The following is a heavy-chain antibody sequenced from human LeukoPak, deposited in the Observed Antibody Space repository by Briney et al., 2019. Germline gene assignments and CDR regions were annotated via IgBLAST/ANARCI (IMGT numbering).Heavy chain of an antibody. CDR3: ARDTVAVAGGLWVGGSRY. CDR1: GYTFTGYY. V-gene: IGHV1-2*02. CDR2: INPNSGGT. J-gene: IGHJ4*02. Sequence: GASVKVSCKASGYTFTGYYMHWVRQAPGQGLEWMGWINPNSGGTNYAQKFQGRVTMTRDTSISTAYMELSRLRSDDTAVYYCARDTVAVAGGLWVGGSRYWGQGTLVTVSS. D-gene: IGHD6-19*01.